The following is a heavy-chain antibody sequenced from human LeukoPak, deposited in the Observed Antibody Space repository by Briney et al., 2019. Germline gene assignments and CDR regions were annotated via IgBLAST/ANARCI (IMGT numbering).Heavy chain of an antibody. D-gene: IGHD1-1*01. J-gene: IGHJ4*02. CDR2: ISSSSSYT. V-gene: IGHV3-11*03. CDR3: AKLELTSFDY. CDR1: GFTFSDYY. Sequence: GGSLRLSCAASGFTFSDYYMSWIRQAPGKGLEWVSYISSSSSYTNYADSVKGRFTISRDNSKNTLYLQMNSLRAEDTAVYYCAKLELTSFDYWGQGTLVTVSS.